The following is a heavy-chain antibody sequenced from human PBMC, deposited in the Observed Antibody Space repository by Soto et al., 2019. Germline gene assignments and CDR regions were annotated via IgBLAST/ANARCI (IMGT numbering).Heavy chain of an antibody. CDR2: ISSSSSYI. CDR3: ASPGYGSGSLRSGWYFDL. CDR1: GFTFSSYS. J-gene: IGHJ2*01. V-gene: IGHV3-21*01. D-gene: IGHD3-10*01. Sequence: EVQLVESGGGLVKPGGSLRLSCAASGFTFSSYSMNWVRQAPGKGLEWVSSISSSSSYIYYADSVKGRFTISRDNAKNTLYLQMNSLRAEDPAVYYCASPGYGSGSLRSGWYFDLWGRGTLVTVSS.